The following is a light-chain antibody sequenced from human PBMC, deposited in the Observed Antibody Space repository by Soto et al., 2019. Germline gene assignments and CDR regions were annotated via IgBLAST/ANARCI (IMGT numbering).Light chain of an antibody. CDR1: SSDVGGYDY. CDR3: SSYAGSNGLL. Sequence: QSALTQPPSASGSPGQSVTISCAGTSSDVGGYDYVSWYQQHPTKAPKLLIYEVIKRPSGVPDRFSGSKSGNTASLTVSGLQADYEADYYCSSYAGSNGLLFGGGTKLTVL. V-gene: IGLV2-8*01. J-gene: IGLJ2*01. CDR2: EVI.